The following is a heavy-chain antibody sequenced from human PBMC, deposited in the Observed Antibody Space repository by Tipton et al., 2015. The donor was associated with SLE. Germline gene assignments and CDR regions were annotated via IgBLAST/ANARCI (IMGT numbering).Heavy chain of an antibody. CDR1: GYTFTTIA. D-gene: IGHD1-14*01. CDR3: ATASLTSGRGTFY. V-gene: IGHV7-4-1*02. CDR2: INTNTGNP. Sequence: QLVQSGAEVKKPGASVTVSCKASGYTFTTIAMNWVRQAPGQGPEWMGCINTNTGNPTYAQGFTGRFVFSLDTSVSTAYLHITSRKAEDTAVYYCATASLTSGRGTFYWGQGTLVTVAS. J-gene: IGHJ4*02.